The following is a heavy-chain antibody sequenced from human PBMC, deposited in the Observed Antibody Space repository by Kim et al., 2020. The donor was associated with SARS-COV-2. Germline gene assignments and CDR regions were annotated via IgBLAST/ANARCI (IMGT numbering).Heavy chain of an antibody. J-gene: IGHJ4*02. V-gene: IGHV3-30*18. Sequence: GGSLRLSCAASGFTFSGYGMHWVRQAPGKGLDWVAVVSSDGSHKYYADSVKGRFTISRDNSKKSLYLQMNSLRDDDTALYFCGKDVRLEAAAVTDWGLGTLVTVSS. CDR1: GFTFSGYG. CDR2: VSSDGSHK. D-gene: IGHD6-13*01. CDR3: GKDVRLEAAAVTD.